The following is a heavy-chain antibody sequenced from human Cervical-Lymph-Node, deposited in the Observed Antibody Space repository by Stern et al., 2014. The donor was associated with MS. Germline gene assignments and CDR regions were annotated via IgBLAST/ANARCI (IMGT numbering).Heavy chain of an antibody. D-gene: IGHD6-6*01. J-gene: IGHJ4*02. Sequence: VQLVESGAEVKKPGESLKISCKGSGYSFTSYWIAWVRQMPGKGLEWLGIIYPGDSDTRYSPSFQGQVTISADKSISTAYLQWSSLKASDTAMYYCARHVLSSSSSIDYWGQGTLVTVSS. CDR2: IYPGDSDT. V-gene: IGHV5-51*01. CDR3: ARHVLSSSSSIDY. CDR1: GYSFTSYW.